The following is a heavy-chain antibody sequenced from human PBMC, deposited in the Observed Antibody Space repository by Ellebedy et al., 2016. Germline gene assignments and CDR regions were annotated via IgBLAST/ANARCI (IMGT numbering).Heavy chain of an antibody. J-gene: IGHJ4*02. V-gene: IGHV3-49*03. CDR3: TRGGGSGRYYFDY. D-gene: IGHD3-10*01. CDR1: GFTLTDYA. CDR2: IRNKAYGGTT. Sequence: GESLKISCTTSGFTLTDYALSWFRQAPGKGLEWIGFIRNKAYGGTTEYAASVKDRITISKDDSKNIAYLQITGLKTEDSVVYYCTRGGGSGRYYFDYWGQGTLVTVSS.